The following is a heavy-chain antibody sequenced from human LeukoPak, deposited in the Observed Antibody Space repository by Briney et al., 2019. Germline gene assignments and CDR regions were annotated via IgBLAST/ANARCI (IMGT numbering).Heavy chain of an antibody. CDR2: TIPIFGTA. D-gene: IGHD2-21*02. V-gene: IGHV1-69*13. J-gene: IGHJ5*02. Sequence: GASVKVSCKASGGTFSSYAISWVRQAPGQGLEWMGGTIPIFGTANYAQKFQGRVTITADESTSTAYMELSSLRSEDAAVYYCARGFNCGGDCYYWFDPWGQGTLVTVSS. CDR1: GGTFSSYA. CDR3: ARGFNCGGDCYYWFDP.